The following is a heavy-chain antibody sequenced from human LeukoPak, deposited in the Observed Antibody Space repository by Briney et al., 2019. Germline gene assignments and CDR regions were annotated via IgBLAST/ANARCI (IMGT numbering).Heavy chain of an antibody. CDR3: ARGPPYYDSSGYYYGGTAFDI. CDR1: GFTFSSYW. CDR2: ISSDESST. V-gene: IGHV3-74*01. D-gene: IGHD3-22*01. Sequence: PRGSLRLSCVVSGFTFSSYWMHWVRQAPGKGLVWVSRISSDESSTSSADSVKGRFTISRDNAKNTLYLQMNSLRAEDTAVYYCARGPPYYDSSGYYYGGTAFDIWGQGTMVTVSS. J-gene: IGHJ3*02.